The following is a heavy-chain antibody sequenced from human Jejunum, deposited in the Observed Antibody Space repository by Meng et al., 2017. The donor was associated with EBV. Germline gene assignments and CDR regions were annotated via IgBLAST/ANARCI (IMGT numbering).Heavy chain of an antibody. CDR2: IWYDGSNE. J-gene: IGHJ4*02. V-gene: IGHV3-33*01. CDR3: ARAEVPAARQVGYFDC. CDR1: GFTFNNYG. D-gene: IGHD2-2*01. Sequence: VERGELVGGGVQPGGSLRPSCAASGFTFNNYGMHWVRQAPGKGLEWVAVIWYDGSNENYADSVKGRFTISRDSSKNTLYLQMNSLRAEDTAMYYCARAEVPAARQVGYFDCRGQGTLVTVSS.